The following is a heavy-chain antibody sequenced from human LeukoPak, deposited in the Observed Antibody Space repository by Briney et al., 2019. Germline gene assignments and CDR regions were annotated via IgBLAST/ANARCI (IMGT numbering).Heavy chain of an antibody. J-gene: IGHJ4*02. D-gene: IGHD3-22*01. CDR2: IIPIFGTA. Sequence: GASVKVSCKASGGTFSSYAISWVRQAPGQGLEWMGGIIPIFGTANYAQKFQGRVTITADESTSTAYMELSSLRSEDTAVYYCARDVGDDDYYDSSGYFDYWGQGTLVTVSS. CDR3: ARDVGDDDYYDSSGYFDY. V-gene: IGHV1-69*13. CDR1: GGTFSSYA.